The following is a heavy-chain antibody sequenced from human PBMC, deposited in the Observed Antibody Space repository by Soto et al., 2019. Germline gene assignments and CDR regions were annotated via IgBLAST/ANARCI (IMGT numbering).Heavy chain of an antibody. D-gene: IGHD6-19*01. V-gene: IGHV1-18*04. CDR1: GYTFTSYG. Sequence: APVKVSCKASGYTFTSYGISWVRQAPGQGLEWMGWISAYNGNTNYAQKLQGRVTMTTDTSTSTDYMELRSLRSDDTAVYYCARDRSGWYDLAYYYYYGMDVWGQGTTVTVSS. J-gene: IGHJ6*02. CDR3: ARDRSGWYDLAYYYYYGMDV. CDR2: ISAYNGNT.